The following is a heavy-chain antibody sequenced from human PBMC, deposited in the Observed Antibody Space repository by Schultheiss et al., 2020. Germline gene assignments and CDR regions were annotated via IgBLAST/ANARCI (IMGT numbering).Heavy chain of an antibody. Sequence: GSLRLSCTVSGGSISSGSYYWSWIRQPAGKGLEWIAYIYSYSGSTNYNPSFKNRVTISADTSKNQFSLNLSSVTPADTAFYYCAKGGWLQFDDWGQGTLVTVSS. J-gene: IGHJ4*02. V-gene: IGHV4-61*10. CDR3: AKGGWLQFDD. CDR1: GGSISSGSYY. D-gene: IGHD5-24*01. CDR2: IYSYSGST.